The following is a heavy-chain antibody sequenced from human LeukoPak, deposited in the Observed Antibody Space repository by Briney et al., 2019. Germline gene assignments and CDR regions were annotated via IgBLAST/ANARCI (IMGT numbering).Heavy chain of an antibody. V-gene: IGHV1-69*04. CDR2: IIPILGIA. CDR1: GGTFSSYA. CDR3: ARSTMVRGVIKTDY. Sequence: GASVKVSCKASGGTFSSYAISWVQQAPGQGLEWMGRIIPILGIANYAQKFQGRVTITADKSTSTAYMELSSLRSEDTAVYYCARSTMVRGVIKTDYWGQGTLVTVSS. J-gene: IGHJ4*02. D-gene: IGHD3-10*01.